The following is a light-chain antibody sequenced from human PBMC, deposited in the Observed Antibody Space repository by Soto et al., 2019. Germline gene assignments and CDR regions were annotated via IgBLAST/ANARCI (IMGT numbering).Light chain of an antibody. CDR3: SSYSSRNTHV. Sequence: QSALTQPASVSGSPGQSITISCTGTSSDVGGYNYVSWYQQHPGKAPKLMIYDVSNRPSGVSNRFSGSKSGNTASLTISGLQAADEADYYCSSYSSRNTHVFGTGTKVTVL. CDR1: SSDVGGYNY. CDR2: DVS. J-gene: IGLJ1*01. V-gene: IGLV2-14*03.